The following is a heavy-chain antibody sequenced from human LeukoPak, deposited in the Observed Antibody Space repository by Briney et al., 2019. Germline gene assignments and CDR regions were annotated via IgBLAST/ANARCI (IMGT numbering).Heavy chain of an antibody. CDR2: ISNNGGYT. CDR1: GFTFSSSA. Sequence: GVSLRLSCAASGFTFSSSAMSWVRQAPGKGLEWVSAISNNGGYTYYADSVQGRFTISRDNSKSTLCLQMNSLRAEDTAVYYCAKRLGYCSDGSCYFPYWGQGTLVTVSS. J-gene: IGHJ4*02. V-gene: IGHV3-23*01. CDR3: AKRLGYCSDGSCYFPY. D-gene: IGHD2-15*01.